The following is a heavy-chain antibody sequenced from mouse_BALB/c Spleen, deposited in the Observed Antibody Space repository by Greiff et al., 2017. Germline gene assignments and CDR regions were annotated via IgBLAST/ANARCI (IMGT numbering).Heavy chain of an antibody. Sequence: VQLKVSGPGLVKPSQSLSLTCTVTGYSITSDYAWNWIRQFPGNKLEWMGYISYSGSTSYNPSLKSRISITRDTSKNQFFLQLNSVTTEDTATYYCARGGYGNYENAMDYWGQGTSVTVSS. D-gene: IGHD2-1*01. CDR2: ISYSGST. CDR1: GYSITSDYA. CDR3: ARGGYGNYENAMDY. J-gene: IGHJ4*01. V-gene: IGHV3-2*02.